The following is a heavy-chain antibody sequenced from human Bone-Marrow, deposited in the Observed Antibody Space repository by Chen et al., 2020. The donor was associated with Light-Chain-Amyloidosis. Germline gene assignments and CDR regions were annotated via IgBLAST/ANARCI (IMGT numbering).Heavy chain of an antibody. J-gene: IGHJ4*02. Sequence: EVHLVESGGGLVKPGGSLRLSCAGSNFTFDVYTMNWVRLTPGKGLEWVANIKQDGSEKYYVDSVKGRFTISRDNAKNSLYLQMNNLRAEDTAVYYCARRVTYSSSSIYFDYWGQGTLVTVSS. CDR1: NFTFDVYT. CDR2: IKQDGSEK. D-gene: IGHD6-6*01. V-gene: IGHV3-7*01. CDR3: ARRVTYSSSSIYFDY.